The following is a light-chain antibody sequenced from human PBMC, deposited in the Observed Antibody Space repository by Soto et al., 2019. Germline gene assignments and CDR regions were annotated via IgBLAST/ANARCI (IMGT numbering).Light chain of an antibody. V-gene: IGLV3-21*02. J-gene: IGLJ1*01. CDR3: QVWDSSSGGV. CDR1: NLGSKS. CDR2: DES. Sequence: SYELTQPPSVSVAPGQTSRITCGGNNLGSKSVHWYQQKPGQAPVLVVYDESDRPSGIPERVSGSNSGNTATLTISRVEAGDEADYYCQVWDSSSGGVFGTGTKLTVL.